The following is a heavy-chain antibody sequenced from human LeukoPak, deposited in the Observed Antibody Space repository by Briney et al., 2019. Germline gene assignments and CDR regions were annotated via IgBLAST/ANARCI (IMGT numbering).Heavy chain of an antibody. CDR1: GFAFSSYG. CDR2: ISDSGTGT. CDR3: AKIGSGWYFDY. J-gene: IGHJ4*02. D-gene: IGHD6-19*01. Sequence: PGRSLRLSCAASGFAFSSYGMHWVRQAPGKGLEWVSGISDSGTGTYNADSVKGRFTISRDNSKNTLYLQMNSLRAEDTAVYYCAKIGSGWYFDYWGQGTLVTVSS. V-gene: IGHV3-23*01.